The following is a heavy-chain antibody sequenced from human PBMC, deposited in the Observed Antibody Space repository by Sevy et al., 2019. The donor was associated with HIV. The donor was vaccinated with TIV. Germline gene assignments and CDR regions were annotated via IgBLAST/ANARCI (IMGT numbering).Heavy chain of an antibody. CDR3: ARHLYGSGTLRGLNWFDP. V-gene: IGHV3-11*01. CDR1: GLTFSDYY. Sequence: GGSLRLSCAASGLTFSDYYMSWIRQAPGKGLEWISYSSGSGKTIHYADSVKGRFTISRDNAKNLLYLQMINLGAEDTAIYYCARHLYGSGTLRGLNWFDPWGQGTLVTVSS. D-gene: IGHD3-10*01. J-gene: IGHJ5*02. CDR2: SSGSGKTI.